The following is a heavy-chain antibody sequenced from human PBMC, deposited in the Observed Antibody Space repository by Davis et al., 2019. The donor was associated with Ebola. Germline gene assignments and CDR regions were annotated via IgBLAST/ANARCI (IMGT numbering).Heavy chain of an antibody. V-gene: IGHV4-34*01. CDR2: INHSGST. J-gene: IGHJ4*02. CDR3: ARPKYYYDSSGYYSY. D-gene: IGHD3-22*01. Sequence: SETLSLTCALYGGSFSGYYWSWIRQPPGKGLEWIGEINHSGSTNYNPSLKSRVTISVDTSKNQFSLKLSSVTAADTAVYYCARPKYYYDSSGYYSYWGQGTLVTVSS. CDR1: GGSFSGYY.